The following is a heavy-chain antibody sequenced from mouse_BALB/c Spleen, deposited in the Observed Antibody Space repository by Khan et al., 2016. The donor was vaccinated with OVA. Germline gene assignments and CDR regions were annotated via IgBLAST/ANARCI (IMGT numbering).Heavy chain of an antibody. D-gene: IGHD2-14*01. CDR2: VNPNNGDT. J-gene: IGHJ3*01. CDR1: GYSFTVYY. CDR3: ARGYEFFAY. V-gene: IGHV1-26*01. Sequence: VQLKESGPDLVKPGASVKISCKASGYSFTVYYMNWVKQSHGKSPEWIGRVNPNNGDTNYNQKFKGKAILTVDKSSTTAYMELRSLTSEDSAVFYCARGYEFFAYWGQGTLVTVSA.